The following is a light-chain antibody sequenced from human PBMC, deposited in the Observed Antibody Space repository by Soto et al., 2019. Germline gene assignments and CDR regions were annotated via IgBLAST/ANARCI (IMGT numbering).Light chain of an antibody. CDR3: QQYVSSPRT. CDR2: DAS. CDR1: QSVSSSY. Sequence: EIVLTQSPGTLSLSPGERATLSCRASQSVSSSYLDWYQQKPGQAPRLLIYDASSRATGIPDRFSGSGSGTDFTLTISRLEPEDFAGYYCQQYVSSPRTFGEWTKVEIK. V-gene: IGKV3-20*01. J-gene: IGKJ1*01.